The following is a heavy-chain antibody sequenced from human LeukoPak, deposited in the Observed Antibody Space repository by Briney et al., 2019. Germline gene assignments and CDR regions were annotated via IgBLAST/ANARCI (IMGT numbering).Heavy chain of an antibody. D-gene: IGHD2-15*01. V-gene: IGHV3-33*06. CDR1: GFTFNTYG. Sequence: GGSLRLSCAASGFTFNTYGMHWVRQAPGKGLEWVAVIWCDGSNQYYTDSVRGRFTISRDNSKNTLYLHMNSLRVEDTAVYYCAKPGYCSGGSCSPFEYWGQGTLVTVSS. CDR2: IWCDGSNQ. J-gene: IGHJ4*02. CDR3: AKPGYCSGGSCSPFEY.